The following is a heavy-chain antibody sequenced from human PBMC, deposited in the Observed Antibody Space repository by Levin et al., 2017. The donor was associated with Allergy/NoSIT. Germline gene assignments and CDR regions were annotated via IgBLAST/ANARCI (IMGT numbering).Heavy chain of an antibody. V-gene: IGHV3-23*01. CDR3: AKTSEEGVRYFDY. Sequence: GGSLRLSCAASGFTFSSHAMSWVRQAPGKGLEWVSGVRGSGGGSGGSTYYADSVKGRFTISRDTSKNTLFLQMNSLRAEDTAVYYCAKTSEEGVRYFDYWGQGTPVIVSS. J-gene: IGHJ4*02. CDR1: GFTFSSHA. CDR2: VRGSGGGSGGST.